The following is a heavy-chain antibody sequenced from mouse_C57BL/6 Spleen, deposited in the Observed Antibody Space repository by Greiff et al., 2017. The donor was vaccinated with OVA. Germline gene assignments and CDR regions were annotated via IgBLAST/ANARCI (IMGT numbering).Heavy chain of an antibody. V-gene: IGHV1-15*01. CDR1: GYTFTDYE. CDR3: TRSLTGTDWYFEV. Sequence: QVHVKQSGAELVRPGASVTLSCKASGYTFTDYEMHWVKQTPVHGLEWIGAIDPETGGTAYNQKFKGKAILTADKSSSTAYMELRSLTSEDSAVYYCTRSLTGTDWYFEVWGTGTTVTVSS. CDR2: IDPETGGT. D-gene: IGHD4-1*01. J-gene: IGHJ1*03.